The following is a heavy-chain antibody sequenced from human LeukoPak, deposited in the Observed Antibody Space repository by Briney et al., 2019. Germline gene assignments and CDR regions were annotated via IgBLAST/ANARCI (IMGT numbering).Heavy chain of an antibody. V-gene: IGHV4-59*01. CDR2: IYYSGST. CDR3: ARSSWLQFHYYYYMDV. J-gene: IGHJ6*03. CDR1: GGSFSGYY. Sequence: PSETLSLTCAVYGGSFSGYYWSWIRQPPGKGLEWIGYIYYSGSTNYNPSLKSRVTISVDTSKNQFSLKLSSVTAADTAVYYCARSSWLQFHYYYYMDVWGKGTTVTVSS. D-gene: IGHD5-24*01.